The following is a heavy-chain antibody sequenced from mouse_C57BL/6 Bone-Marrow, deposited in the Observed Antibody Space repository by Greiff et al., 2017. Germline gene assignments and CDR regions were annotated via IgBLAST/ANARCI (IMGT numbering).Heavy chain of an antibody. J-gene: IGHJ1*03. V-gene: IGHV5-9*01. CDR2: ISGGGGNT. CDR1: GFTFSSYT. CDR3: ARHGGMVTSYFYWYFDV. D-gene: IGHD2-10*02. Sequence: ESGGGLVKPGGSLKLSCAASGFTFSSYTMSWVRQTPEKRLEWVATISGGGGNTYYPDSVKGRFTISRDNAKNTLYLQMSSLRSEDTALYYCARHGGMVTSYFYWYFDVWGTGTTVTVSS.